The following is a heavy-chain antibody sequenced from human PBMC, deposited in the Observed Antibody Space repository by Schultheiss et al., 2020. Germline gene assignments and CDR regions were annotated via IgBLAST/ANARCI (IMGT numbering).Heavy chain of an antibody. CDR1: GFSFTSYS. J-gene: IGHJ6*03. CDR2: IYPGDSDT. CDR3: ARHYGEGYCSSTSCYYYYYMDV. V-gene: IGHV5-51*01. Sequence: GESLKISCKVSGFSFTSYSIAWVRQMSGKGLEWMGIIYPGDSDTRYSPSFQGQVTISADKSISTAYLQWSSLKASDTAMYYCARHYGEGYCSSTSCYYYYYMDVWGKGTTVTVYS. D-gene: IGHD2-2*01.